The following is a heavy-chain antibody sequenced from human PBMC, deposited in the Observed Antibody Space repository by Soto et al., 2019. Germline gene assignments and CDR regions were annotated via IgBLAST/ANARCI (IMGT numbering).Heavy chain of an antibody. D-gene: IGHD3-16*01. V-gene: IGHV1-69*01. CDR2: IIPVFNSA. J-gene: IGHJ4*02. CDR1: GGTSNSYT. Sequence: QVQLVQSGAEVKKPGSSVKVSCEASGGTSNSYTINWVRQAPGQGLEWLGGIIPVFNSATYAERFQDRVTITADESTNIAYLELSSLGSDDTAVYYCARGGGPYVWFNEFWGQGTLVTVSS. CDR3: ARGGGPYVWFNEF.